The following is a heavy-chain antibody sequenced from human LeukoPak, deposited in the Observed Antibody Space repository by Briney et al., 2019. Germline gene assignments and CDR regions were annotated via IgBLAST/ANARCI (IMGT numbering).Heavy chain of an antibody. CDR1: GGSFSGYY. CDR3: ARGQWDFDSNRNYSLFDY. D-gene: IGHD3-22*01. Sequence: SETLSLTCAVSGGSFSGYYWTWIRQSPGKGLEWIGETTHSGSTNYNPSLKSRVTISVDTSKNQFYLKLSSVTAADTAVYYCARGQWDFDSNRNYSLFDYWGQGTLVTASS. V-gene: IGHV4-34*01. J-gene: IGHJ4*02. CDR2: TTHSGST.